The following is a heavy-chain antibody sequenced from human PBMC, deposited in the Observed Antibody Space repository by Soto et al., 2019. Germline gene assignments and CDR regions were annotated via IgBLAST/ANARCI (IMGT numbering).Heavy chain of an antibody. CDR2: IDPSDSYT. CDR1: GYSFTSYW. CDR3: ASLEVVPAAMYVEYYYGMDV. V-gene: IGHV5-10-1*01. D-gene: IGHD2-2*01. J-gene: IGHJ6*02. Sequence: EVQLVQSGAEVKKPGESLRISCKGSGYSFTSYWISWVRQMPGKGLEWLGRIDPSDSYTNYSPSFQGHVTISADKSISTAYLQWSSLKASDTAMYYCASLEVVPAAMYVEYYYGMDVWGQGTTVTVSS.